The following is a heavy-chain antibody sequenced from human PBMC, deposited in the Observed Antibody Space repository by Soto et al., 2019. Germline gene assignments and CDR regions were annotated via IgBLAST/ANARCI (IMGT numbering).Heavy chain of an antibody. D-gene: IGHD6-13*01. Sequence: SVKVSCKTSGYTFTNYGISWVRQAPGQGLEWMGWISAHTGNTNYAQKFQGRVTMTTDTSTSTAYMELRSLRSDDTAVYYCARVLGYNSSWWRHTAFDIWGQGTMVTVSS. J-gene: IGHJ3*02. CDR1: GYTFTNYG. CDR2: ISAHTGNT. V-gene: IGHV1-18*01. CDR3: ARVLGYNSSWWRHTAFDI.